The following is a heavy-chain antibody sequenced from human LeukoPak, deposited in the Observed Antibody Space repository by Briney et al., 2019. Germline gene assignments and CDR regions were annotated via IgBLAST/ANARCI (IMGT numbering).Heavy chain of an antibody. CDR2: IYYSGST. CDR1: GGSISSSSYY. V-gene: IGHV4-39*01. D-gene: IGHD3-22*01. J-gene: IGHJ4*02. Sequence: SETLSLTCTVSGGSISSSSYYWGWIRQPPGKGLEWIGSIYYSGSTYYNPSLKSRVTISVDTSKNQFSLKLSSVTAADTAVYYCARRGYYYDSSGYHFESIDYWGQGTLVTVSS. CDR3: ARRGYYYDSSGYHFESIDY.